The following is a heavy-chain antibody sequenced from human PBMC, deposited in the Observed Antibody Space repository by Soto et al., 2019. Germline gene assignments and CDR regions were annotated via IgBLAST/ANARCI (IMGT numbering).Heavy chain of an antibody. Sequence: SETLSLTCTVSGGSISSGGYYWSWIRQHPGKGLEWIGYIYYSGSTYYNPSLKSRVTISVDTSKNHFSLKLSSVTAAVTAVYYCARDGVRRLYGMDVWGQGSTVTVSS. CDR1: GGSISSGGYY. CDR3: ARDGVRRLYGMDV. D-gene: IGHD3-10*01. J-gene: IGHJ6*02. V-gene: IGHV4-31*03. CDR2: IYYSGST.